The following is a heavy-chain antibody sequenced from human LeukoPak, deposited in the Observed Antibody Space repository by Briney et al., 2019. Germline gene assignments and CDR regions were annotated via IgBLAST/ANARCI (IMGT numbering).Heavy chain of an antibody. CDR3: AIQYSSXXLWXFAP. CDR1: GGTFSSYA. Sequence: SVKVSCKASGGTFSSYAISWVRQAPGQGLEWMGGIIPIFGTANYARKFRGRVTITTDESTSTAYMELSSLRYADTAVYYCAIQYSSXXLWXFAPWGQGTLVTVSS. D-gene: IGHD6-6*01. V-gene: IGHV1-69*05. J-gene: IGHJ5*02. CDR2: IIPIFGTA.